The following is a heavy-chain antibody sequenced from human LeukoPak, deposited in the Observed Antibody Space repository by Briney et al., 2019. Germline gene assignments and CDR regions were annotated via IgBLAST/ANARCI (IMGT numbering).Heavy chain of an antibody. V-gene: IGHV4-4*02. D-gene: IGHD5-12*01. Sequence: SGTLSLTCAVSGGSISSSNWWSWVRQPPGEGLEWIGEINHSGSTNYNPSLKSRVTISVDTSKNQFSLKLSSVTAADTAVYYCARRPGGYDWSGYYYYYMDVWGKGTTVTVSS. J-gene: IGHJ6*03. CDR2: INHSGST. CDR3: ARRPGGYDWSGYYYYYMDV. CDR1: GGSISSSNW.